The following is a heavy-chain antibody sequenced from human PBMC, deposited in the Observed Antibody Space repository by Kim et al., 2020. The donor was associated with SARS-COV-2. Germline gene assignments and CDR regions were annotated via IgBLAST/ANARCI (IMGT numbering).Heavy chain of an antibody. V-gene: IGHV3-30*01. D-gene: IGHD6-19*01. CDR3: ARAPVAGTYWYFDL. Sequence: ADSVKGRFTISRDDSKHTLYLQMNSLRAEDTAVYYCARAPVAGTYWYFDLWGRGTLVTVSS. J-gene: IGHJ2*01.